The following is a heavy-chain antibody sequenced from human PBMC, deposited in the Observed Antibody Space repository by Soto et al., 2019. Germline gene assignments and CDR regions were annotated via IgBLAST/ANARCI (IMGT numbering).Heavy chain of an antibody. CDR1: GFTFSNAW. V-gene: IGHV3-15*01. D-gene: IGHD3-16*01. J-gene: IGHJ1*01. Sequence: EVQLVESGGGLVKPGGSLRLSCAASGFTFSNAWLSWFRQAPGQGLDWVGRIKSKTAGGTTDYAAPVKGRFTISRDDSKNTLYLQMNSLKTEDTAVYYCATRPTFSYVGPEKYLQHWGQGTLVTVSS. CDR2: IKSKTAGGTT. CDR3: ATRPTFSYVGPEKYLQH.